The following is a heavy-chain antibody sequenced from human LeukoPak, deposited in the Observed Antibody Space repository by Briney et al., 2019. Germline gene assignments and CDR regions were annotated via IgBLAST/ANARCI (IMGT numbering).Heavy chain of an antibody. V-gene: IGHV3-23*01. D-gene: IGHD6-19*01. J-gene: IGHJ4*01. Sequence: QPGGSLRLSCAASGFTVSNSAMRWVRQAPGKGREWVSTLSGSGITTYYADSVEGRFTISRDNSKNTLYLQMNSLRAEDTAVYYCAKGIYSSGWSYFDYWGHGTLVTVSS. CDR2: LSGSGITT. CDR3: AKGIYSSGWSYFDY. CDR1: GFTVSNSA.